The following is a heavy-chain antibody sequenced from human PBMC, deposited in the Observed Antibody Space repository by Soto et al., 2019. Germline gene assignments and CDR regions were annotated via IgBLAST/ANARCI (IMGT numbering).Heavy chain of an antibody. CDR1: GGSVSGDY. D-gene: IGHD1-7*01. CDR2: INHSGST. Sequence: SETRSLTCAVYGGSVSGDYWSWIRHPPGKGLEWIGEINHSGSTNCTPSLTSRVTISVDTSKNPFSVKLSSVTDADTAVYYCARGRSPSAVGTPYNFDYWGQGTLVTVSS. CDR3: ARGRSPSAVGTPYNFDY. V-gene: IGHV4-34*01. J-gene: IGHJ4*02.